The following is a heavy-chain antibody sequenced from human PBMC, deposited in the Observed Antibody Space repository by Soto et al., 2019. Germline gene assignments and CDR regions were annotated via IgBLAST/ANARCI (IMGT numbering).Heavy chain of an antibody. D-gene: IGHD4-4*01. CDR3: ARGKHSNAFSLDY. J-gene: IGHJ4*02. CDR2: IWYDGSNK. CDR1: GFTFSSYG. Sequence: GGSLRLSCAASGFTFSSYGMHWVRQAPGKGLEWVGVIWYDGSNKYYADSVKGRFTMSRDNYKNTLYLQMNSLRAEDTAVYYCARGKHSNAFSLDYWGQGTLVTVSS. V-gene: IGHV3-33*01.